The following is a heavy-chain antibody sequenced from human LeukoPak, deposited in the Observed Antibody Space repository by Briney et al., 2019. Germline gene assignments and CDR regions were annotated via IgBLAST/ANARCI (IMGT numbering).Heavy chain of an antibody. Sequence: PETLSLTCTVSGGSITSHFWSWIRQPPGKGLEWIGYIYHSGITNYNPSPKSRVTISVDTSKNQFSLKLSSVTAADTAVYYCARDGYSGSSLFDYWGQGTLVTVSS. D-gene: IGHD1-26*01. J-gene: IGHJ4*02. CDR3: ARDGYSGSSLFDY. CDR1: GGSITSHF. CDR2: IYHSGIT. V-gene: IGHV4-59*11.